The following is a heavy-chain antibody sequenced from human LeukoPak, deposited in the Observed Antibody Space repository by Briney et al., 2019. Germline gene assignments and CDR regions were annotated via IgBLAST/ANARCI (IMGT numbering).Heavy chain of an antibody. D-gene: IGHD4/OR15-4a*01. Sequence: HPGGSLRLSCAASGFTFSSYAMSWVRQAPGKGLEWVSVISGSGGSTYYADSVKGRFTISRDNSKNTLYLQMNSLRAEDTAVYYCARRAGAYSHPYDYWGQGTLVTVSS. CDR1: GFTFSSYA. J-gene: IGHJ4*02. CDR3: ARRAGAYSHPYDY. CDR2: ISGSGGST. V-gene: IGHV3-23*01.